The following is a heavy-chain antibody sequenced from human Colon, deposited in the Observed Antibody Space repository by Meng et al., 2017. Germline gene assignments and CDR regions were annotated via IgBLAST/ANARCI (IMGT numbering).Heavy chain of an antibody. CDR1: GFTFSSYW. D-gene: IGHD6-19*01. V-gene: IGHV3-7*01. CDR2: IKQDGSGE. CDR3: TRGGVAGSFDY. J-gene: IGHJ4*02. Sequence: GGSLRLSCAASGFTFSSYWMSWVRQAPGKGLEWVANIKQDGSGEYYVDSVKGRFTISRDNAKNSLSLQMNSLRAEDTAVYYCTRGGVAGSFDYWGQGTLVTVSS.